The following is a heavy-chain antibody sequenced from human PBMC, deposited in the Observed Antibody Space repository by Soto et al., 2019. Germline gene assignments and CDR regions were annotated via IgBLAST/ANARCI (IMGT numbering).Heavy chain of an antibody. D-gene: IGHD6-13*01. J-gene: IGHJ6*02. CDR3: ARDRAGSNYYYGMDV. V-gene: IGHV3-66*01. CDR1: GVTVCSNY. CDR2: FYSGGTT. Sequence: GGSLRLSCAASGVTVCSNYMSWVRQAPGKGLEWVSVFYSGGTTYYADSVKGRFTISRDNSKNTLYLQMNSLRAEDTAVYYCARDRAGSNYYYGMDVWGQGTTVTVSS.